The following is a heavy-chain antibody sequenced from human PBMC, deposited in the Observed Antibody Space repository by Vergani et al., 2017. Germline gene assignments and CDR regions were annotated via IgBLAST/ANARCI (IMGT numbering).Heavy chain of an antibody. Sequence: QVQLQESGPGLVKPSQTLSLTCTVSGGSISSGGYYWIWIRQHPGKGLEWIGYIYYSGGTYYNPSLKSRVTISVDTSKNQFSMKLSSVTAADTAVYYCARWDYYGSGSYSYFDYWGQGTLVTVSS. CDR1: GGSISSGGYY. V-gene: IGHV4-31*03. CDR3: ARWDYYGSGSYSYFDY. CDR2: IYYSGGT. D-gene: IGHD3-10*01. J-gene: IGHJ4*02.